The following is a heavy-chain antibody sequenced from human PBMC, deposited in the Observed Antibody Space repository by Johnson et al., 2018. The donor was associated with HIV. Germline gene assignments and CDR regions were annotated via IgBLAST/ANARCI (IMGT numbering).Heavy chain of an antibody. CDR2: ISYDGSNK. CDR1: GFTFSSYA. CDR3: ARSRDYYDTSGYYDAFDI. D-gene: IGHD3-22*01. J-gene: IGHJ3*02. Sequence: QVQLVESGGGLVQPGGSLRLSCAASGFTFSSYAMHWVRQAPGKGLEWVAVISYDGSNKYYADSVKGRFTISRDNSKNTLYLQMNSLRAEDTAVYYCARSRDYYDTSGYYDAFDIWGQGTMVTVSS. V-gene: IGHV3-30-3*01.